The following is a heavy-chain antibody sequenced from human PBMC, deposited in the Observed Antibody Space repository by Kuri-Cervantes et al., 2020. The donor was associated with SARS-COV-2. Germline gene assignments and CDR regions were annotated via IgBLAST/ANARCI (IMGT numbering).Heavy chain of an antibody. CDR3: ARDGWSGSNGAFDI. Sequence: SETLSLTCTVSGGSISSGGYYWSWIRQHPGKGLEWIGYIYYSGSTYYNPSLKSRVTISVDTSKNQFSLKLSSVTAADTAVYYCARDGWSGSNGAFDIWGQGTMVTVSS. J-gene: IGHJ3*02. D-gene: IGHD1-26*01. V-gene: IGHV4-31*03. CDR1: GGSISSGGYY. CDR2: IYYSGST.